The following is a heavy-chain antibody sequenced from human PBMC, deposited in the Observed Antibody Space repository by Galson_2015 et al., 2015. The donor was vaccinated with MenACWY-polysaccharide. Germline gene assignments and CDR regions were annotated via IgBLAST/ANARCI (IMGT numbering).Heavy chain of an antibody. CDR2: IKSDGSST. J-gene: IGHJ4*02. Sequence: SLRLSCAASGFTFSTYWMHWVRQAPGKGLVWVSRIKSDGSSTNYADSVKGRFTISRDNAKNTLYLQMNSLRAEDTAVYYCARGHYGLDQWGQGTLVTVSP. CDR3: ARGHYGLDQ. V-gene: IGHV3-74*01. D-gene: IGHD4-17*01. CDR1: GFTFSTYW.